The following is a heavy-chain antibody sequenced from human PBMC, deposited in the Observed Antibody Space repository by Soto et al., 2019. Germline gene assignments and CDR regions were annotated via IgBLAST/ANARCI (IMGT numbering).Heavy chain of an antibody. V-gene: IGHV4-30-4*01. J-gene: IGHJ4*02. Sequence: PSETLSLTCIVSGGSISSGDHYWSWIRQPPGKGLEWIGNIYYSGNSYHNPSPKSRVTISLDTSKNQFSLKLSSVTAADTAVYFCARELGGYSYCPGDMYWGQGTLVTVPS. CDR3: ARELGGYSYCPGDMY. D-gene: IGHD5-18*01. CDR1: GGSISSGDHY. CDR2: IYYSGNS.